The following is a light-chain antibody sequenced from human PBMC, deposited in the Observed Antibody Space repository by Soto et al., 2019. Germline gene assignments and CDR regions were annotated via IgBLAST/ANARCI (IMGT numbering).Light chain of an antibody. CDR2: ENN. CDR3: GTWDSSLRVVV. CDR1: SSNIGAGYD. J-gene: IGLJ2*01. Sequence: QSVLTQPPSVSGAPGQRVTISCTGSSSNIGAGYDVHWYQQLSGTAPKLLIYENNKRPSGIPDRFSGSKSGTSATLGITGLQTGDEAYYYCGTWDSSLRVVVFGGGTKLTVL. V-gene: IGLV1-51*01.